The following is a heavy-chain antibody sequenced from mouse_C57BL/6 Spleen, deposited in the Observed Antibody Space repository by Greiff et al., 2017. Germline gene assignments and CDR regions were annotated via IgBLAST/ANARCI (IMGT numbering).Heavy chain of an antibody. D-gene: IGHD1-1*01. J-gene: IGHJ1*03. CDR3: AYVVPDWYFDV. CDR1: GFSLTSYG. CDR2: IWGDGST. V-gene: IGHV2-3*01. Sequence: QVQLKESGPGLVAPSQSLSITCTVSGFSLTSYGVSWVRQTPGKGLEWLGVIWGDGSTNYHSALIYRLSISNDNSKSQVFLTLNSLQTDDTATYYGAYVVPDWYFDVWGTGTTVTVSS.